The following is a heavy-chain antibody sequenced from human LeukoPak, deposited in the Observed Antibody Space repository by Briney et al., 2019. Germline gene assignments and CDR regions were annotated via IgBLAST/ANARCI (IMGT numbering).Heavy chain of an antibody. V-gene: IGHV4-59*01. CDR1: GGSISSYY. J-gene: IGHJ5*02. CDR2: IYYSGST. Sequence: PSETLSLTCTVSGGSISSYYWSWIRQPPGKGLEWIGYIYYSGSTNYNPSLKSRVTISVDTSKNQFSLKLSSVTAADTAVYYCAREAGYCSSTSCYNWFDPWGQGTLVTVSS. CDR3: AREAGYCSSTSCYNWFDP. D-gene: IGHD2-2*01.